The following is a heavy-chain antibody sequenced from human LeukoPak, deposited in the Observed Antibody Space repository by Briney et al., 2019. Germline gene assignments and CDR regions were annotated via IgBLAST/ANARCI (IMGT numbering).Heavy chain of an antibody. CDR1: GFTFSSYN. D-gene: IGHD2-8*01. CDR2: ISSSSSTI. CDR3: AKAMGRDRYEYYFDY. V-gene: IGHV3-48*04. Sequence: GGSLRLSCAASGFTFSSYNMNWVRQAPGKGLEWVAYISSSSSTIYYADSVKGRFTISRDNAKNSLYLQMNSLRAEDTASYYCAKAMGRDRYEYYFDYWGQGTLVTVSS. J-gene: IGHJ4*02.